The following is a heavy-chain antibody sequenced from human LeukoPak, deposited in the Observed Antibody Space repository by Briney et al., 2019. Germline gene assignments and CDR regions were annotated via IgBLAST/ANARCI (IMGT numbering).Heavy chain of an antibody. D-gene: IGHD3-10*01. CDR3: ARDGYYGSGKRGDY. V-gene: IGHV3-21*01. Sequence: GGSLRLSCAASGFTFSSYSMSWVRQAPGKGLEWVSSISSSSTYIYYADSVKGRFTISRNNAKNSLYLQMNSLRAEDTAVYYCARDGYYGSGKRGDYWGQGTLVTVSS. J-gene: IGHJ4*02. CDR2: ISSSSTYI. CDR1: GFTFSSYS.